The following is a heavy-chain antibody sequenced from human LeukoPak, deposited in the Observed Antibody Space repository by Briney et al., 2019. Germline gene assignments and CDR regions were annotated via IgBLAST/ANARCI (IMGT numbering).Heavy chain of an antibody. CDR2: ISAYNGNT. J-gene: IGHJ6*03. CDR3: ARRYCSSTSCLYYYYYMDV. V-gene: IGHV1-18*01. Sequence: ASVKVSCKASGYTFTSYGISWVRQAPGQGLEWMGWISAYNGNTNYAQKLQGRVTMTTDTSTSTAYMELRSLRSDDTAVYYCARRYCSSTSCLYYYYYMDVWGKGTTVTVSS. D-gene: IGHD2-2*01. CDR1: GYTFTSYG.